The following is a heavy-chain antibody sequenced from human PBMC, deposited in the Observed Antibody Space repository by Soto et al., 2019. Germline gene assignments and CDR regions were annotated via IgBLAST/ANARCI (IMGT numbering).Heavy chain of an antibody. J-gene: IGHJ5*02. CDR2: IYNGLNT. Sequence: PSETLSLTCTVSGTSISSYYWSWIRQPAGKGLEWIGRIYNGLNTNYNPALKSRVTMSVDTSKNQFSLNLTSVTAADTAVYYCARVVTNWFDPWGQGTLVTSPQ. CDR1: GTSISSYY. CDR3: ARVVTNWFDP. V-gene: IGHV4-4*07. D-gene: IGHD2-21*01.